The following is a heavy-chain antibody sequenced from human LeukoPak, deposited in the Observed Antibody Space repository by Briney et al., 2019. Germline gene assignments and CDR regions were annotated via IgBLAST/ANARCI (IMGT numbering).Heavy chain of an antibody. CDR2: ISGGGDST. CDR1: GFIFGKYA. CDR3: AKRGSSETRWYPFDY. V-gene: IGHV3-23*01. Sequence: GGSLRLSCVGSGFIFGKYAMTWVRQAPGKGLEWVSTISGGGDSTWNADSVKGRFTVSRDNSKNTLYLQMRSLRVEDTAVYYCAKRGSSETRWYPFDYWGQGTLVTVSS. D-gene: IGHD2-15*01. J-gene: IGHJ4*02.